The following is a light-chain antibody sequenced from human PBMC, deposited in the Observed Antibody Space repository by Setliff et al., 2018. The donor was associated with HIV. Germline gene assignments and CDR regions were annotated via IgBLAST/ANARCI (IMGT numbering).Light chain of an antibody. V-gene: IGLV2-14*03. CDR1: STDIGASKY. CDR3: SSYTSSTTRV. CDR2: DVN. Sequence: QSALTQPASVSGSPGQSITIPCNGSSTDIGASKYVSWYQQYPGKAPKLLIFDVNNRPSGVSSRFSGSKSANTASLAVSGLQTDDEADYFCSSYTSSTTRVFGTGTKVTVL. J-gene: IGLJ1*01.